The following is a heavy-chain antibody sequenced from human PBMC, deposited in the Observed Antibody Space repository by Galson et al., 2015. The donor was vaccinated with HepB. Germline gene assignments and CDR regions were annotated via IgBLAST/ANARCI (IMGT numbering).Heavy chain of an antibody. V-gene: IGHV3-30-3*01. Sequence: SLRLSCAVSGFTFTTYAIHWVRQAPVKGLEWVAVISNDGSRTYYADSVKGRFTISRDNSKNTLSLQMNSLRAEDTAVYYCARDLKGTFDLWGQGTTVTVSS. CDR3: ARDLKGTFDL. CDR1: GFTFTTYA. CDR2: ISNDGSRT. J-gene: IGHJ3*01.